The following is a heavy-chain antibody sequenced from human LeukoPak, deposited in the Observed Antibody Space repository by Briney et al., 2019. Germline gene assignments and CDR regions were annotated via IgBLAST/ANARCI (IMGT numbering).Heavy chain of an antibody. CDR1: GFTFSSYS. J-gene: IGHJ6*03. V-gene: IGHV3-48*01. CDR2: ISSSSSTI. D-gene: IGHD3-10*01. CDR3: ARDTRLVRGVISAVYYYYYIDV. Sequence: GGSLRLSCAASGFTFSSYSMNWVRQAPGKGLEWVSYISSSSSTIYYADSVKGRFTISRDNAKNSLYLQMNSLRAEDTAVYYCARDTRLVRGVISAVYYYYYIDVWGKGTTVTVSS.